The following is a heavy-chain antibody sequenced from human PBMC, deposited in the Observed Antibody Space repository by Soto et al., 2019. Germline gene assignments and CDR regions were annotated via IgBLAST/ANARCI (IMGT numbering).Heavy chain of an antibody. V-gene: IGHV3-13*04. CDR2: IGTAGDT. D-gene: IGHD5-12*01. CDR3: ARGGLEGVLGLRFFDY. CDR1: GFTFSSYD. Sequence: EVQLVESGGGLVQPGGSLRLSCAASGFTFSSYDMHWVRQATGKGLEWVSAIGTAGDTYYPGSVKGRFTISRENAKNSVYLQMNSLRAGDTAVYYCARGGLEGVLGLRFFDYWGQGTLVTVSS. J-gene: IGHJ4*02.